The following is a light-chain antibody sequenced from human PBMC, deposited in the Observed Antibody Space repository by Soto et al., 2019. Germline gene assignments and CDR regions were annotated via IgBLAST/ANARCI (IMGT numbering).Light chain of an antibody. Sequence: EIVLTQSPGTLSLSPGERATLSCRASQSVSSSYLAWYQQKPGQAPRLLMYDASNRATGIPDRFSGSGSGTDFTLTISRLEPEDFAVYYCQQYGSSPPYTFGHGTKLEIK. V-gene: IGKV3-20*01. CDR1: QSVSSSY. J-gene: IGKJ2*01. CDR2: DAS. CDR3: QQYGSSPPYT.